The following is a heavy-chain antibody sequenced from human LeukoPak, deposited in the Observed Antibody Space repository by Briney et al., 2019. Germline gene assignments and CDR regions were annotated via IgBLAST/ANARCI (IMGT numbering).Heavy chain of an antibody. CDR1: GGSISSGDYY. CDR2: IYYSGST. J-gene: IGHJ2*01. Sequence: PSQTLSLTCTVSGGSISSGDYYWSWIRQPPGKGLEWIGYIYYSGSTYYNPSLKSRVTISVDTSKNQFSLKLSSVTAADTAVYYCVRDRNDYSNFPPYWYFDLWGRGTLVTVSS. D-gene: IGHD4-11*01. CDR3: VRDRNDYSNFPPYWYFDL. V-gene: IGHV4-30-4*08.